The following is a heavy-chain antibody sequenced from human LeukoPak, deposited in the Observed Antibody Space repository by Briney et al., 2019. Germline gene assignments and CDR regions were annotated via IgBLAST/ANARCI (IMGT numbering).Heavy chain of an antibody. V-gene: IGHV4-34*01. CDR2: INRSGST. CDR1: GGSFSGYY. J-gene: IGHJ4*02. Sequence: SETLSLTCAVYGGSFSGYYWSWIRQPPGKGLEWIGEINRSGSTNYNPSLKSRVTISVDTSKNQFSLKLSSVTAADTAAYYCARDKYLGYCSGGSCYFLKYYFDYWGQGTLVTVSS. CDR3: ARDKYLGYCSGGSCYFLKYYFDY. D-gene: IGHD2-15*01.